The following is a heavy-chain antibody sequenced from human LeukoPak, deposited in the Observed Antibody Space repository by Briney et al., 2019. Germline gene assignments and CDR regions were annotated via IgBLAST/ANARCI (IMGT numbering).Heavy chain of an antibody. D-gene: IGHD4-11*01. CDR3: ARDQGYSNYY. Sequence: PSETLSLTCTVSGGSISSGSYYWSWIRQPAGKGLEWIGRIYTRGSTNYNPSLKSRVTISVDTSKTQFSLKLSSVTAADTAVYYCARDQGYSNYYWGQGTLVTVSS. CDR2: IYTRGST. CDR1: GGSISSGSYY. J-gene: IGHJ4*02. V-gene: IGHV4-61*02.